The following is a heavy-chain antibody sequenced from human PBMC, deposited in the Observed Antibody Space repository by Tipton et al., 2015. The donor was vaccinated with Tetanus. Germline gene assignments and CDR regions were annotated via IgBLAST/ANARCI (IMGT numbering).Heavy chain of an antibody. D-gene: IGHD2-21*02. CDR3: ARAPRYCGGDCYHFDY. Sequence: SLRLSCVASGFTFSNYGMSWVRQAPGKGLEWVSVLYSGGGPNYADSVKGRFTISRDNSKNTLYLQMNSLRVEDTAIYYCARAPRYCGGDCYHFDYWGRGTLVTVSS. CDR2: LYSGGGP. CDR1: GFTFSNYG. V-gene: IGHV3-23*03. J-gene: IGHJ4*02.